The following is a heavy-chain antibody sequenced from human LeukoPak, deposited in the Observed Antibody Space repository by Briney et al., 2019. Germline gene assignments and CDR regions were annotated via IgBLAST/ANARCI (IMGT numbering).Heavy chain of an antibody. CDR3: AGDGDAFDI. CDR2: IYYSGST. Sequence: KSSETLSLTCTVSGGSISSYYWSWIRQPPGKGLEWIGYIYYSGSTNYNPSLKSRVTISVDTSKNQFSLKLSSVTAADTAVYYCAGDGDAFDIWGQGTMVTVSS. CDR1: GGSISSYY. J-gene: IGHJ3*02. V-gene: IGHV4-59*12.